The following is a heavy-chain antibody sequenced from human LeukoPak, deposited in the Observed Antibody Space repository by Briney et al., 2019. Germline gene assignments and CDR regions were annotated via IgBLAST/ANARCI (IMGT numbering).Heavy chain of an antibody. V-gene: IGHV3-21*01. D-gene: IGHD3-9*01. Sequence: GRSLRLSCAASGFTLNTFNMMWVRQAPGKGLEWVSYITSGGDYIYYADSVKGRFTTSRDNAKNSLSLQLNSLRVEDTAVYYCARGHYDVLAASYKWTPDYWGQGTLVTVSS. CDR1: GFTLNTFN. CDR3: ARGHYDVLAASYKWTPDY. J-gene: IGHJ4*02. CDR2: ITSGGDYI.